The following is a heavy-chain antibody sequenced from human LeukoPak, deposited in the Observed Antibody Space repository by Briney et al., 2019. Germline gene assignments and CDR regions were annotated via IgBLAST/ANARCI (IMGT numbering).Heavy chain of an antibody. CDR1: GFTFSSYA. CDR3: AKAYYDYVWGSYRYTPNYYFDY. J-gene: IGHJ4*02. D-gene: IGHD3-16*02. Sequence: GGSLRLSCAASGFTFSSYAMSWVRQAPGKGLEWVSAISGSGGSTYYADSVKGRFTISRDNSKNTLYLQMNSLRAEDTAVYYCAKAYYDYVWGSYRYTPNYYFDYWGQGTLVTVSS. V-gene: IGHV3-23*01. CDR2: ISGSGGST.